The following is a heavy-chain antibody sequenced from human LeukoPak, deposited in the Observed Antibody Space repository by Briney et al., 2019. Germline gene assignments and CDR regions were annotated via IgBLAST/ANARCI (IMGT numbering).Heavy chain of an antibody. J-gene: IGHJ4*02. Sequence: GSLSLSCAASGFTLSSYSMNWVRQAPGKGLEWVSYISSSSSTINYAASVKGRFTISRDNAKNLLYLQMNSLRDEDTAVYYCVTPTSYYYFDHWGQGTLVTVSS. V-gene: IGHV3-48*02. CDR1: GFTLSSYS. CDR2: ISSSSSTI. CDR3: VTPTSYYYFDH. D-gene: IGHD2-21*01.